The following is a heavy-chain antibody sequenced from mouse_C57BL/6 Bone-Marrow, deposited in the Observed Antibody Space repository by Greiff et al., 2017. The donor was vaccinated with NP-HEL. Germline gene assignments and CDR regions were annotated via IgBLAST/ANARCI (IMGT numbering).Heavy chain of an antibody. CDR1: GFTFSDYG. J-gene: IGHJ1*03. V-gene: IGHV5-17*01. Sequence: DVMLVESGGGLVKPGGSLKLSCAASGFTFSDYGMHWVRQAPEKGLEWVAYISSGSSTIYYADTVKGRFTISRDNAKNTLFLQMTSLRSEDTAMYYCARNWDGYWYFDVWGTGTTVTVSS. CDR3: ARNWDGYWYFDV. CDR2: ISSGSSTI. D-gene: IGHD4-1*01.